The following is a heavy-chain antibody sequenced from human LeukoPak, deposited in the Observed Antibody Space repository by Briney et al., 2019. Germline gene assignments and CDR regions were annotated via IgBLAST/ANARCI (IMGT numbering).Heavy chain of an antibody. CDR1: GDSVSSNSAA. V-gene: IGHV6-1*01. D-gene: IGHD1-7*01. CDR3: ATGNYYFDY. Sequence: SQTLSLTCAFSGDSVSSNSAAWNWIRQSPSTGLEWLGRTYYRSKWYNDYAVSVKSRITIDPDTSKNQFSLQLNSVTPEDTAVYYCATGNYYFDYWGQGTLVTVSS. CDR2: TYYRSKWYN. J-gene: IGHJ4*02.